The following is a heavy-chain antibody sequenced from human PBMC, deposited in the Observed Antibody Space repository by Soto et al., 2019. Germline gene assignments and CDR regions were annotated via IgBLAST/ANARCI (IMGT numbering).Heavy chain of an antibody. CDR1: GFTFSSSA. D-gene: IGHD1-1*01. V-gene: IGHV3-30-3*01. J-gene: IGHJ4*02. CDR3: ASPGRGPNYFDY. CDR2: VSYDGSNK. Sequence: QVQLVESGGGVVQPGMSLRLSCAASGFTFSSSAIHWVRQAPGKGLEWVAVVSYDGSNKYYADTVTGRFTIFEDSSKNAVYLQMSSLRPDDTAVYYCASPGRGPNYFDYWGQGTLVTVSS.